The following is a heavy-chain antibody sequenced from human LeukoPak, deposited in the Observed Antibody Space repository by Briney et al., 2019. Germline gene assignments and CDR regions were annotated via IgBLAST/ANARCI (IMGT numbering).Heavy chain of an antibody. CDR1: GYTFTSYA. CDR2: INTNTGNP. J-gene: IGHJ4*02. V-gene: IGHV7-4-1*02. D-gene: IGHD5-12*01. CDR3: ARALDVVATSLSDY. Sequence: GASVKVSCKASGYTFTSYAMNWVRQAPGQGLEWMGWINTNTGNPTYAQGFTGRFVFSLDTSVSTAYLQISGLKAEDTAVYYCARALDVVATSLSDYWGQGTLVTVSS.